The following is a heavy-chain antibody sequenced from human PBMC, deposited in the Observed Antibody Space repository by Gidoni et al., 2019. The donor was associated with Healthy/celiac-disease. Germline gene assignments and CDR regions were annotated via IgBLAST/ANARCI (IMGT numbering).Heavy chain of an antibody. CDR2: IYYSGST. V-gene: IGHV4-59*01. D-gene: IGHD3-10*01. CDR1: GGSISSYY. Sequence: QVQLQESGPGLVKPSETLSLTCTVSGGSISSYYWSWIRQPPGKGLEWIGYIYYSGSTNYNPSLKSRVTISVDTSKNQFSLKLSSVTAADTAVYYCARGYGSGSYYHYADYWGQGTLVTVSS. J-gene: IGHJ4*02. CDR3: ARGYGSGSYYHYADY.